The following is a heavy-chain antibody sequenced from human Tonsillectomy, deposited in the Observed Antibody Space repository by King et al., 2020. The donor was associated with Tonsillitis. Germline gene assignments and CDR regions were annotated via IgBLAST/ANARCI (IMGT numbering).Heavy chain of an antibody. D-gene: IGHD6-19*01. V-gene: IGHV3-30-3*01. CDR3: ARDILSGGWYVGVFDY. CDR2: ISYDGSNK. CDR1: GFTFSSYA. J-gene: IGHJ4*02. Sequence: VQLVESGGGVVQPGRSLRLSCAASGFTFSSYAIHWVRQAPGKELEWVAVISYDGSNKYYADSVKGRFTISRDNSKNTLYLQMNSLRAEDTAVYYCARDILSGGWYVGVFDYWGQGTLVTVSS.